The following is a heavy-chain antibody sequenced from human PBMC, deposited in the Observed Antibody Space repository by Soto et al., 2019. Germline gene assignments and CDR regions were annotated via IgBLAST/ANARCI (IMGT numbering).Heavy chain of an antibody. V-gene: IGHV3-30-3*01. J-gene: IGHJ6*02. CDR3: ARDRCSSTSCYGYYYYGMDV. Sequence: GGSLRLSCAASGFTFSSYAMHWVRQAPGKGLEWVAVISYDGSNKYYADSVKGRFTISRDNSKNTLYLQMNSLRAEDTAVYYCARDRCSSTSCYGYYYYGMDVWGQGTTVTVSS. CDR1: GFTFSSYA. CDR2: ISYDGSNK. D-gene: IGHD2-2*01.